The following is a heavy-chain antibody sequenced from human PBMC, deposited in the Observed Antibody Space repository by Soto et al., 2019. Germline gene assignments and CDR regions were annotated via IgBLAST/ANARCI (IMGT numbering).Heavy chain of an antibody. Sequence: SETLSLTCAVSGGSISSGGYSWSWIRQPPGKGLEWIGYMYHSGSTYYNPSLKSRVTISIDRSKNQFSLKVRSVTAADTAVYYCARETYSDYVGYFDPWGQGIQVTVSS. V-gene: IGHV4-30-2*01. CDR2: MYHSGST. J-gene: IGHJ5*02. CDR1: GGSISSGGYS. D-gene: IGHD3-10*01. CDR3: ARETYSDYVGYFDP.